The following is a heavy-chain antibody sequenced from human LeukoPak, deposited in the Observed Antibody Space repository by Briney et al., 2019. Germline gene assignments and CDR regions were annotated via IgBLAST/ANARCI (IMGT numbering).Heavy chain of an antibody. D-gene: IGHD3-3*01. CDR1: GGSISSSDYH. CDR2: VYYSGST. CDR3: TRVRSGSQSDH. V-gene: IGHV4-39*01. J-gene: IGHJ4*02. Sequence: SETLSLTCTVSGGSISSSDYHWGWLRQPPGKGLECIGSVYYSGSTYYNASLKSRVTISVDTSKNQFSLQLTSVTAADTAVYYCTRVRSGSQSDHWGQGTLVTVSS.